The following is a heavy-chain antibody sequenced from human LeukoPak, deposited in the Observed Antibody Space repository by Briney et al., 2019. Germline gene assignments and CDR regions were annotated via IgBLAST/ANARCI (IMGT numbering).Heavy chain of an antibody. CDR2: IYYSGST. V-gene: IGHV4-59*01. D-gene: IGHD5-24*01. Sequence: SETLSLTCTVSGGSISSYYWSWIRQPPGKGLEWIGYIYYSGSTNYNPSPKSRVTISVDTSKNQFSLKLSSVTAADTAVYFCARVAVHGYSDYWGQGTLVTVSS. J-gene: IGHJ4*02. CDR3: ARVAVHGYSDY. CDR1: GGSISSYY.